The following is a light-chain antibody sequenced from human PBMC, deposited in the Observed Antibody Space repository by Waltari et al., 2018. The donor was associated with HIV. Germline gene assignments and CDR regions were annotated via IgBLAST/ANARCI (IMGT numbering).Light chain of an antibody. CDR2: DVY. V-gene: IGLV2-14*03. Sequence: QSALTQPASVSGSPGQSITISCTGTSSDVGAYDYVSWYQQHPGKVPKLLIYDVYMRPSRISNRFSGSKSGNTASLTISGLRDEDEADYYCASFTSGRLNVFGTGTKVTGL. CDR1: SSDVGAYDY. J-gene: IGLJ1*01. CDR3: ASFTSGRLNV.